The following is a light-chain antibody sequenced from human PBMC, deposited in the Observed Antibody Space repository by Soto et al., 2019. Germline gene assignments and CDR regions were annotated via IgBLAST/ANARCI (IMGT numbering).Light chain of an antibody. CDR3: QSYDSSLSGSV. V-gene: IGLV1-40*01. CDR1: SSNIGAHYD. J-gene: IGLJ3*02. Sequence: QSVLTQPPSVSGAPGQRVTISCTGSSSNIGAHYDVHWYQQLPGTAPKLLIYNNNNRPSGVPDRFSSSKSGTSASLAITGLQAEDEADYYCQSYDSSLSGSVFGGGTKLTVL. CDR2: NNN.